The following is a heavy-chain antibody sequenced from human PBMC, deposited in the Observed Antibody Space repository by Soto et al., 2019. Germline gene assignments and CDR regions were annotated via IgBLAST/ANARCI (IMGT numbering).Heavy chain of an antibody. CDR1: GGTFSSYA. D-gene: IGHD6-13*01. V-gene: IGHV1-69*06. CDR2: IIPIFGTA. J-gene: IGHJ6*02. CDR3: ARDKKLYSSSWYLGLNYYFYGMDV. Sequence: SVKVSCKASGGTFSSYAISWVRQAPGQGLEWMGGIIPIFGTANYAQKFQGRVTITADKSTSTAYMELSSLRSEDTAVYYCARDKKLYSSSWYLGLNYYFYGMDVWGQGTTVTVSS.